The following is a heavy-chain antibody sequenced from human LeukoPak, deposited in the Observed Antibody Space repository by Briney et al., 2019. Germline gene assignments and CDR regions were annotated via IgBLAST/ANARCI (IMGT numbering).Heavy chain of an antibody. V-gene: IGHV3-11*01. CDR1: GFTFSDYY. CDR2: ISSSGSTI. Sequence: GGSLRLSCAASGFTFSDYYMSWIRQAPGKGLEWVSYISSSGSTIYYADSVKGRFTISRDNAKDSLYLQMNSLRAEDTAVYFCARDHDSSGLFDYWGQGTLVTVSS. CDR3: ARDHDSSGLFDY. J-gene: IGHJ4*02. D-gene: IGHD3-22*01.